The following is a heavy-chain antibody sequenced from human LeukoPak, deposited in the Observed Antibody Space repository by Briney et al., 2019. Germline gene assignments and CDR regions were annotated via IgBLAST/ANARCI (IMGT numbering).Heavy chain of an antibody. V-gene: IGHV4-61*05. CDR1: GGSISSSSYY. J-gene: IGHJ6*03. Sequence: SETLSLTCTVSGGSISSSSYYWGWIRQPPGKGLEWIGRIYTSGSTNYNPSLKSRVTMSVDTSKNQFSLKLSSVTAADTAVYYCARGGQLVYYYYYYMDVWGKGTTVTVSS. CDR3: ARGGQLVYYYYYYMDV. D-gene: IGHD6-6*01. CDR2: IYTSGST.